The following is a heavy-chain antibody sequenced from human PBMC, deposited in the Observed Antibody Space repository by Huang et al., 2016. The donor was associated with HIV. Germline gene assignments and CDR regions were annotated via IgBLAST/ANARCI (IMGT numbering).Heavy chain of an antibody. CDR3: ARLPGSITMIRGVITDPY. D-gene: IGHD3-10*01. Sequence: QLQLQESGPGLVKPSETLSLTYTVSGGSIRSDNYYWGWIRQPPGKGLEWIGSIYYSGSTSYNPALKSRVTITVDTSKNQFSLKMRSVTAADTAVYYCARLPGSITMIRGVITDPYWGQGTLVTVSS. CDR1: GGSIRSDNYY. V-gene: IGHV4-39*01. CDR2: IYYSGST. J-gene: IGHJ4*02.